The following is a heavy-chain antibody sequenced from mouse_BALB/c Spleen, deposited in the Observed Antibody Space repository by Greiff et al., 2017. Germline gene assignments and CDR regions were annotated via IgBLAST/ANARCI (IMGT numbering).Heavy chain of an antibody. V-gene: IGHV1S19*01. CDR1: GYTFTSYT. CDR2: IFPGSGNT. CDR3: ARSGNFWYFDV. J-gene: IGHJ1*01. Sequence: VQLQQSGAELARPGASVKMSCKASGYTFTSYTMHWVKQRPGQGLEWIGWIFPGSGNTKYNEKFKGKATLTADTSSSTAYMQLSSLTSEDSAVYFCARSGNFWYFDVWGAGTTVTVSS. D-gene: IGHD2-1*01.